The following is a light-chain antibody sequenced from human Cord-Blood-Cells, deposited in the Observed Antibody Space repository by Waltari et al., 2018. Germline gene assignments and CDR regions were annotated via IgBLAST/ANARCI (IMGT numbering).Light chain of an antibody. Sequence: DIVMTQSPAPLSVSPGERATLSCRASQSVSSNLAWYRQKPGQAPRLLIYGASTRATGIPARFSGSGSGTEFTLTISSLQSEDFAVYYCQQYNNWPLTFGGGTKVEIK. J-gene: IGKJ4*01. CDR1: QSVSSN. CDR3: QQYNNWPLT. CDR2: GAS. V-gene: IGKV3-15*01.